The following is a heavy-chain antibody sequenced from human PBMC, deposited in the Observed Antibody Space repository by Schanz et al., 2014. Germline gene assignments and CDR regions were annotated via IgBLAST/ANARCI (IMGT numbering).Heavy chain of an antibody. CDR2: IRSKADGGTT. V-gene: IGHV3-15*01. CDR3: TTVDCSSPSCPP. J-gene: IGHJ5*02. D-gene: IGHD2-2*01. Sequence: EVQLVESGGGLISPGGSLRLSCVASGFTFNYVWMSWVRQAPGKGLEWVGRIRSKADGGTTDYAAPVKGRFTISRDDSKNTLFLQLNSRKAEDTPVYYCTTVDCSSPSCPPWGQGTLVTVSS. CDR1: GFTFNYVW.